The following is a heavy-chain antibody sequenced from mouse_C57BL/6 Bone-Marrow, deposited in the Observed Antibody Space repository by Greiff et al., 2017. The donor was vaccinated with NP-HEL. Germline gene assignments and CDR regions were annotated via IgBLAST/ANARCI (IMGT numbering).Heavy chain of an antibody. D-gene: IGHD3-2*02. CDR1: GYTFTSYG. CDR3: ARRDSSGYVRLAY. CDR2: IYPRSGNT. J-gene: IGHJ3*01. V-gene: IGHV1-81*01. Sequence: VQLQQSGAELARPGASVKLSCKASGYTFTSYGISWVKQRTGQGLEWIGEIYPRSGNTYYNEKFKGKATLTADKSSSTAYMELRSLTSEDSAVYFCARRDSSGYVRLAYWGKGTLVTVSA.